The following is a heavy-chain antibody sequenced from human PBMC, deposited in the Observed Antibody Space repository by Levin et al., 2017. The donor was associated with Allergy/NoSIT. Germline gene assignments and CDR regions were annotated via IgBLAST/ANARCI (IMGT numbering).Heavy chain of an antibody. V-gene: IGHV3-7*01. CDR3: ARVNMQQWLVLRAFDI. D-gene: IGHD6-19*01. Sequence: PGGSLRLSCAASGFTFSSYWMSWVRQAPGKGLEWVANIKQDGSEKYYVDSVKGRFTISRDNAKNSLYLQMNSLRAEDTAVYYCARVNMQQWLVLRAFDIWGQGTMVTVSS. CDR1: GFTFSSYW. CDR2: IKQDGSEK. J-gene: IGHJ3*02.